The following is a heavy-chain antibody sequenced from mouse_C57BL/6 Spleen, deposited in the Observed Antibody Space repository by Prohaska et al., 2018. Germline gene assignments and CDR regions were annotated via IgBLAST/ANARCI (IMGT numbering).Heavy chain of an antibody. D-gene: IGHD1-1*01. V-gene: IGHV1-50*01. Sequence: QVQLQQSGAELVKPGASVKLSCKASGYTFTSYWMQWVKQRPGQGLEWIGEIDPSDSYTNYNQKFKGKATLTVDTSSSTAYMQLSSLTSEDSAVYYCGTTVVEAMDYWGQGTSVTVSS. CDR2: IDPSDSYT. CDR1: GYTFTSYW. J-gene: IGHJ4*01. CDR3: GTTVVEAMDY.